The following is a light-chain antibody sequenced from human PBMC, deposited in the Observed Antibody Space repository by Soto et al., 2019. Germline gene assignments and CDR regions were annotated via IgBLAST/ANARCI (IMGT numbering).Light chain of an antibody. CDR3: QQYDSSPWT. CDR2: GAS. V-gene: IGKV3-20*01. Sequence: EIVLTQSTGTLSLSPGERATLSCRASQSVSSSYLAWYQQKPGQAPRLLIYGASSRATGIPDRFSGSGYGTDFTLTISRLEPEDFAVYYCQQYDSSPWTFGQGTKVEIK. J-gene: IGKJ1*01. CDR1: QSVSSSY.